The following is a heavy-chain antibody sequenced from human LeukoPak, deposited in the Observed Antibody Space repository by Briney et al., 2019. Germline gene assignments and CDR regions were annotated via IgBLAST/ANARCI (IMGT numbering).Heavy chain of an antibody. V-gene: IGHV3-30-3*01. D-gene: IGHD6-6*01. CDR1: GFTFSSYA. CDR3: ARAWRVAARLFDY. CDR2: ISYDGSNK. J-gene: IGHJ4*02. Sequence: GGSLRLSCAASGFTFSSYAMHWVRQAPGKGLEWVAVISYDGSNKYYADSVKGRLTISRDNSKNTLYLQMNSLRAEDTAVYYCARAWRVAARLFDYWGQGTLVTVSS.